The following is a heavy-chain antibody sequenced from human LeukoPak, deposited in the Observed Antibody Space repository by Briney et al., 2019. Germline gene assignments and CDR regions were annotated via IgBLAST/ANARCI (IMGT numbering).Heavy chain of an antibody. J-gene: IGHJ4*02. V-gene: IGHV5-51*01. CDR3: ARHGGYYDSSGYYTPGDY. CDR2: IYPGDSDT. D-gene: IGHD3-22*01. Sequence: GESLKISCKGSGYSFTSYWIGWVRQMPAKGLEWMGIIYPGDSDTRYSPSFQGQVTISADKSISTAYLQWSSLKASATAMYYCARHGGYYDSSGYYTPGDYWGQGTLVTVSS. CDR1: GYSFTSYW.